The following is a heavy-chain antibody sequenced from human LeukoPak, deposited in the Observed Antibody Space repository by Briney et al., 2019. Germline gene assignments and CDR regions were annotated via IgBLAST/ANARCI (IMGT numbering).Heavy chain of an antibody. CDR3: ASSRGYDVGGYFDY. V-gene: IGHV1-3*01. Sequence: ASVKVSCKASGYTFATYTIHWVRQAPGQRLEWMGWINAGNDNTKYSQKFQDRVTITRDTSASTAYMELSSLRSEDTAMYYCASSRGYDVGGYFDYWGQGTLVTVSS. CDR1: GYTFATYT. D-gene: IGHD5-12*01. J-gene: IGHJ4*02. CDR2: INAGNDNT.